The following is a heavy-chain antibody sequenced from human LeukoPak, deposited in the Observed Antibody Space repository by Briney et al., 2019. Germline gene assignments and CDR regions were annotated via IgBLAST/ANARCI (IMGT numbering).Heavy chain of an antibody. V-gene: IGHV1-2*02. D-gene: IGHD2-15*01. CDR2: INPNSGGT. CDR1: GYTFTGYY. J-gene: IGHJ5*02. CDR3: ARILGYCSGGSCPGRFDP. Sequence: ASVKVSCKASGYTFTGYYMHWVRQAPGQGLEWMGWINPNSGGTNYAQKFQGRVTMTRDTSISTAHMELSRLRSDDTAVYYCARILGYCSGGSCPGRFDPWGQGTLVTVSS.